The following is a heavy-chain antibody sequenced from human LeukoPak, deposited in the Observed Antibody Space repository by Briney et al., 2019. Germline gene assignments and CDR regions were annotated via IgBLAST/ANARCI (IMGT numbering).Heavy chain of an antibody. D-gene: IGHD3-22*01. Sequence: GGSLRLSCAASGFXFSSYSINWVRQAPGKGQEWVSSISSSSSYIYYADSVKGRFTISRDNAKNSLYLQMNSLRAEDTAVYYCARDPIAYYYDSSGYSYYYYYGMDVWGQGTTVTVSS. CDR3: ARDPIAYYYDSSGYSYYYYYGMDV. CDR1: GFXFSSYS. V-gene: IGHV3-21*01. CDR2: ISSSSSYI. J-gene: IGHJ6*02.